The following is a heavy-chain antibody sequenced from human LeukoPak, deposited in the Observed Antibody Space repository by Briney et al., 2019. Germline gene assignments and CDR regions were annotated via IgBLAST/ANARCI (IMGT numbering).Heavy chain of an antibody. V-gene: IGHV3-23*01. CDR1: GITFSSYA. CDR3: AKGRSIAVADTAFDY. CDR2: ISGSGGST. Sequence: GGSLRLSCAASGITFSSYAMSWVRQAPGKGLEWVSAISGSGGSTYYADSVKGRFTISRDNSKNTLYLQMNSLRAEDTAVYYCAKGRSIAVADTAFDYWGQGTLVTVSS. D-gene: IGHD6-19*01. J-gene: IGHJ4*02.